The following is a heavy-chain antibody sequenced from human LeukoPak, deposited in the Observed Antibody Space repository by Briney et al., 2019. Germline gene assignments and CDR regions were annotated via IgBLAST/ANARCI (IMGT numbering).Heavy chain of an antibody. V-gene: IGHV1-8*01. CDR3: ARVDTAMGAYYYYYYMDV. D-gene: IGHD5-18*01. J-gene: IGHJ6*03. CDR1: GYTFTSYD. CDR2: MNPNSGNT. Sequence: ASVKVSCKASGYTFTSYDINWVRQATGQGLEWMGWMNPNSGNTGYAQKFQGRVTMTRNTSISTAYMELSSLRSEDTAVYYCARVDTAMGAYYYYYYMDVWGKGTTVTVSS.